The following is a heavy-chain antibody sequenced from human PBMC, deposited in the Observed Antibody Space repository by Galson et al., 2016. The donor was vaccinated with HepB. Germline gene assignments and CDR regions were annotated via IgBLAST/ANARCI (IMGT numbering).Heavy chain of an antibody. V-gene: IGHV3-23*01. D-gene: IGHD2-2*01. Sequence: SLRLSCAASGFTFSSYAMTWVRQAPGKGLEWVSTFSDNTYYADSVKGRFTISRDNSKNTLYLQMNSLRVEDTALYYCTKMGTSWGGWFDPWGRGTLVTVSS. CDR2: FSDNT. J-gene: IGHJ5*02. CDR1: GFTFSSYA. CDR3: TKMGTSWGGWFDP.